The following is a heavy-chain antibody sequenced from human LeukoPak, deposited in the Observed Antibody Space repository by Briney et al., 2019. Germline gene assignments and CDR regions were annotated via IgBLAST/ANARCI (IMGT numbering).Heavy chain of an antibody. CDR3: ARRCSSTSCFDC. Sequence: PGGSLRLSCAASGFTFSSYSMNWVRQAPGKGLEWVSSISSSSSYIYYADSLKGRFTISRDNAKNSLYLQMNSLRAEDTAVYYCARRCSSTSCFDCWGQGTLVTVSS. J-gene: IGHJ4*02. CDR1: GFTFSSYS. D-gene: IGHD2-2*01. V-gene: IGHV3-21*01. CDR2: ISSSSSYI.